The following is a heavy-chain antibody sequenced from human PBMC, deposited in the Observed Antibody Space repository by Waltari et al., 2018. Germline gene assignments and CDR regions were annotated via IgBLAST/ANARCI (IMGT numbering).Heavy chain of an antibody. V-gene: IGHV1-46*01. CDR1: GYTFTSYY. Sequence: QVQLVQSGAEVKKPGASVKVSCTASGYTFTSYYMHWVRQAPGQGREWMGIINPSRCSTSYAQKFQGRVTMTTDTSTSTVYMELSSLRSEDTAVYYCARVTRGVANSLDYWGQGTRVTVSS. CDR2: INPSRCST. CDR3: ARVTRGVANSLDY. D-gene: IGHD3-3*01. J-gene: IGHJ4*02.